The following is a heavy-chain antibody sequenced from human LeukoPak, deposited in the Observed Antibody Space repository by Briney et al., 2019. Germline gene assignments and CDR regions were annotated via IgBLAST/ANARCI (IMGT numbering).Heavy chain of an antibody. CDR2: IYYSGST. D-gene: IGHD3-22*01. J-gene: IGHJ2*01. CDR1: GDSISTSSYY. CDR3: ARGYDGSGYYYRNWYFDL. V-gene: IGHV4-39*01. Sequence: SETLSLTCSVSGDSISTSSYYWGWIRQPPGKGLEWIGTIYYSGSTYYNPSLTSRVTISVDTSKNQFSLKLSSVTAADTAVYYCARGYDGSGYYYRNWYFDLWGRGTLVTVSS.